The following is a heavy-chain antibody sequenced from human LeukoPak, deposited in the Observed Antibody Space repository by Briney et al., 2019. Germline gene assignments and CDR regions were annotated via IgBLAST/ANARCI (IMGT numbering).Heavy chain of an antibody. D-gene: IGHD3-3*01. Sequence: SQTLSLTCTVSGGSISSGDYYWSWIRQPPGEGLEWIGYIYYSGSTYYNPSLKSRVTISVDTSKNQFSLKLSSVTAADTAVYYCAREPICDFWSGEAGYWGQGTLVTVSS. J-gene: IGHJ4*02. V-gene: IGHV4-30-4*01. CDR3: AREPICDFWSGEAGY. CDR1: GGSISSGDYY. CDR2: IYYSGST.